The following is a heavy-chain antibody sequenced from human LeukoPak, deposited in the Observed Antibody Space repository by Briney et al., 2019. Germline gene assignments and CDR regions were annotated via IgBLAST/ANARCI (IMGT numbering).Heavy chain of an antibody. J-gene: IGHJ5*02. CDR2: IYHSGST. D-gene: IGHD2-15*01. V-gene: IGHV4-38-2*01. CDR1: GYSISSGYY. Sequence: SETLSLTCAVSGYSISSGYYWGWIRQPPGKGLEWIGSIYHSGSTYYNPSLKSRVTISVDTSKNQFSLKLSSVTAADTAVYYCARQSGRVEADWFDPWGQGTLVTVSS. CDR3: ARQSGRVEADWFDP.